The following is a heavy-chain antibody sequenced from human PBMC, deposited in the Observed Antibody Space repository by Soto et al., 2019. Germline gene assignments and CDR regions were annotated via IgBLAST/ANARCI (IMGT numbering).Heavy chain of an antibody. D-gene: IGHD2-21*01. V-gene: IGHV3-23*01. Sequence: GGSLRLSCAVSGFTFSSYAMSWVRQAPGKGLECVSTISGSGDSTYYTDSVKGRFTISRDNSKSKLYLQMSSLRAEDTAVYYCAAHGGVSMSYYYYIDVWGKGTTVTVSS. CDR1: GFTFSSYA. CDR2: ISGSGDST. J-gene: IGHJ6*03. CDR3: AAHGGVSMSYYYYIDV.